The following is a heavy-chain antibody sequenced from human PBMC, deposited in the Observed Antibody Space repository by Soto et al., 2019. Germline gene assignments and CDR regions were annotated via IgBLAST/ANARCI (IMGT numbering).Heavy chain of an antibody. J-gene: IGHJ5*02. CDR1: GGTFSSYA. D-gene: IGHD2-2*02. CDR2: IIPIFGTA. CDR3: ARNVGYCSSTSCYIDNYNLFDP. V-gene: IGHV1-69*01. Sequence: QVQLVQSGAEVKKPGSSVKVSCKASGGTFSSYAISWVRQAPGQGLEWMGGIIPIFGTANYAQKFQGRVTITADESTSTAYMELSRLRSEDTAVYYCARNVGYCSSTSCYIDNYNLFDPWGQGTLVTVSS.